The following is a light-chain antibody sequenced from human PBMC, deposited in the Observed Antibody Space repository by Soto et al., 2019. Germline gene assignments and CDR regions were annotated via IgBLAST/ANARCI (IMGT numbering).Light chain of an antibody. CDR2: GAS. CDR1: QSVGRNF. J-gene: IGKJ4*01. CDR3: HQYAASPLT. Sequence: EIVLTQSPGTLSLSPGESTTLSCRASQSVGRNFLAWYQQKPGRAPRLLIHGASYRATGVPDRFSGSGSETAYTLTISRLEPEDFAVYYCHQYAASPLTFGGGTKVEIK. V-gene: IGKV3-20*01.